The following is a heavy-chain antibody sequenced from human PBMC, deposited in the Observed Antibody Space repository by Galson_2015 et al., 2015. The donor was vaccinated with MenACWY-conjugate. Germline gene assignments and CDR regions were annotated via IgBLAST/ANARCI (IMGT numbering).Heavy chain of an antibody. V-gene: IGHV4-59*08. Sequence: ETLSLTCTVSGGSFSTYYWSWIRQPPGKGLEWIAYIYYSGSTNYNPSLKSRVTISVDTSKNQFSQKLTSVTAADTAVYYCARLLGDSDYFDYWGQGTLVTVSS. CDR2: IYYSGST. J-gene: IGHJ4*02. CDR3: ARLLGDSDYFDY. CDR1: GGSFSTYY. D-gene: IGHD6-13*01.